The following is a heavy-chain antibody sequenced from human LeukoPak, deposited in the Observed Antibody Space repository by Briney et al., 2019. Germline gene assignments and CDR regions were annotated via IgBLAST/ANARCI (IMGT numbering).Heavy chain of an antibody. V-gene: IGHV3-7*01. CDR2: IKDDVSEK. J-gene: IGHJ6*02. Sequence: GVSLTLSCAASGFTFSSYWMSWVRQAPGKGLEWVANIKDDVSEKYYMDSVKVPVTISRDNAKKSLFLQMNSLRVEDTAVYYCARGRNLAVWGQGTTVTVSS. CDR1: GFTFSSYW. CDR3: ARGRNLAV.